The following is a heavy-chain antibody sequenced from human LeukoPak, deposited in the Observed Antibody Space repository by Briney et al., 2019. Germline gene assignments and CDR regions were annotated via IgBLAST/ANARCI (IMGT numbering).Heavy chain of an antibody. Sequence: SETLTLTCTVSGYSISSGYYWGCLRQPPGKVQEWVRRTYHRGSTYYTPSLKSRFTISVDKSKNQLYLKLSSVTAADTAVYCCARDVREVTTGNYYYYMDVWGKGNTVTVSS. D-gene: IGHD4-11*01. CDR1: GYSISSGYY. J-gene: IGHJ6*03. CDR3: ARDVREVTTGNYYYYMDV. V-gene: IGHV4-38-2*02. CDR2: TYHRGST.